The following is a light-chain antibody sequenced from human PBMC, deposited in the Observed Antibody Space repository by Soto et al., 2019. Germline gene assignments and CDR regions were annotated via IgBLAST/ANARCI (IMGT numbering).Light chain of an antibody. J-gene: IGKJ5*01. Sequence: DFVMTQSPLSLPVTAVGAASISCRSSQSFLHSSGYNYLDWYLQKPGQSPQLLIYLGSNRASGVPDRFSGSGSGTDFTLSISTVEAGDVGVYYCMQALQAPINFGQGTRLEIK. V-gene: IGKV2-28*01. CDR1: QSFLHSSGYNY. CDR2: LGS. CDR3: MQALQAPIN.